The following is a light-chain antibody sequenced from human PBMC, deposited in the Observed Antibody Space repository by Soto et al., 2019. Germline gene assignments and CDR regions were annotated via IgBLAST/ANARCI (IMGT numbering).Light chain of an antibody. V-gene: IGKV3-20*01. CDR3: QQYGSSPRT. CDR2: AAS. Sequence: TQSPANLSVSPGERATLSCRASQSVSTNLAWFQQRPGQAPRLLIYAASTRATGIPARFSGSGSGTDFTLTISRLEPEDFAVYYCQQYGSSPRTFGQGTKVDIK. J-gene: IGKJ1*01. CDR1: QSVSTN.